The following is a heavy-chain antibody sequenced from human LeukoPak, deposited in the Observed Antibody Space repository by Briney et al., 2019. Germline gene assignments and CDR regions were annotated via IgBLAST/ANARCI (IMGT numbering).Heavy chain of an antibody. CDR2: INHSGST. D-gene: IGHD6-6*01. Sequence: SETLSLTCAVYGGSFSGYYWSWIRQPPGKGLEWIGEINHSGSTNYNPSLKSRVTISVDTSKNQFSLKLSSVTAADTAVYYCARGRLAAPPLRTYYFDYWGQGTLVTVPS. J-gene: IGHJ4*02. CDR1: GGSFSGYY. CDR3: ARGRLAAPPLRTYYFDY. V-gene: IGHV4-34*01.